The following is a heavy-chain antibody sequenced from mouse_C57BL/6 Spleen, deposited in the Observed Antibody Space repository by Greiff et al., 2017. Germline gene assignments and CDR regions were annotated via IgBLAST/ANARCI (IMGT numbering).Heavy chain of an antibody. Sequence: QVQLQQSGAELVRPGTSVKVSCKASGYAFTNYLIEWVKQRPGQGLEWIGVINPGSGGTNYNEKFKGKATLTADKSSSTAYMRLSSLTSEDSAVYFCARRGVTTTRYAMDYWGQGTSVTVSS. J-gene: IGHJ4*01. V-gene: IGHV1-54*01. D-gene: IGHD2-2*01. CDR3: ARRGVTTTRYAMDY. CDR2: INPGSGGT. CDR1: GYAFTNYL.